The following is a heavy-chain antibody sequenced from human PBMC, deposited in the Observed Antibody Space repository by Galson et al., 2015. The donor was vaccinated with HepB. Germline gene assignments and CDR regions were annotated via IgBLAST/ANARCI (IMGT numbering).Heavy chain of an antibody. CDR1: GFTFSSYA. CDR2: ISYDGSNK. D-gene: IGHD2-2*01. CDR3: ARGHRIVVVPAAPFDY. J-gene: IGHJ4*02. V-gene: IGHV3-30-3*01. Sequence: SLRLSCAASGFTFSSYAMHWVRQAPGKGLEWVAVISYDGSNKYYADSVKGRFTISRDNSKNTLYLQMNSLRAEDTAVYYCARGHRIVVVPAAPFDYWGQGTLVTVSS.